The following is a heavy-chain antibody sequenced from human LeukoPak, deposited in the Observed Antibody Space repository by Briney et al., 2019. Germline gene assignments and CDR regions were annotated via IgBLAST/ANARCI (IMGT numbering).Heavy chain of an antibody. CDR1: GYTFTGYY. J-gene: IGHJ4*02. CDR2: INPNSGGT. V-gene: IGHV1-2*02. CDR3: ARESYYYDSSGYYYVDDY. Sequence: GASVKLSCKASGYTFTGYYMHWVRQAPGQGLEWMGWINPNSGGTNYAQKFQGRVTMTRDTSISTAYMELSRLRSDDTAVYYCARESYYYDSSGYYYVDDYWGQGTLVTVSS. D-gene: IGHD3-22*01.